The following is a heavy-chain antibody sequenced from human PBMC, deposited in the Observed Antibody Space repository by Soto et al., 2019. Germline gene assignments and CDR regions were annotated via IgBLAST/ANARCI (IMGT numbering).Heavy chain of an antibody. J-gene: IGHJ5*02. D-gene: IGHD3-10*01. V-gene: IGHV4-34*01. CDR2: INHSGST. CDR1: GGSFSGYY. CDR3: ARSKGYYGSGSYRWFDP. Sequence: PSETLSLTCAVYGGSFSGYYWSWIRQPPGKGLEWIGEINHSGSTNYNPSLKSRVTISVDTSKNQFSLKLSSVTAADTAVYYCARSKGYYGSGSYRWFDPWGQGTLVTVSS.